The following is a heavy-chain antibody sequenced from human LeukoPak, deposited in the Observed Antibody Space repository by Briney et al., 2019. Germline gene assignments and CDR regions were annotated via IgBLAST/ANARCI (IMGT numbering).Heavy chain of an antibody. V-gene: IGHV1-8*01. J-gene: IGHJ6*03. CDR3: ARGIVVVVPAGYYYYYYMDV. Sequence: ASVKVSCKASGYTFTSYDINWVRQATGQGLEWMGWMNPNSGNTGYAQKFQGRVTMTRSTSISTAYMELSSLRSEDTAVYYCARGIVVVVPAGYYYYYYMDVWGKGTTVTISS. CDR2: MNPNSGNT. CDR1: GYTFTSYD. D-gene: IGHD2-2*01.